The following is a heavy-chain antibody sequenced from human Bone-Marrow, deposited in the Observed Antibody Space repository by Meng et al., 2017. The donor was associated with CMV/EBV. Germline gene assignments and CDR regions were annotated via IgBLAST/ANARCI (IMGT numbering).Heavy chain of an antibody. J-gene: IGHJ4*02. CDR1: GGSFSSYY. D-gene: IGHD3-16*02. CDR3: ARVYDYVWGSYRTNGGFDY. V-gene: IGHV4-34*01. CDR2: INHSGST. Sequence: SQTLSLTCAVYGGSFSSYYWSWIRQSPGKGLEWIGEINHSGSTNYNPSLKSRVTISVDTSKNQFSLKLSSVTAADTAVYYCARVYDYVWGSYRTNGGFDYWGQGTLVTVSS.